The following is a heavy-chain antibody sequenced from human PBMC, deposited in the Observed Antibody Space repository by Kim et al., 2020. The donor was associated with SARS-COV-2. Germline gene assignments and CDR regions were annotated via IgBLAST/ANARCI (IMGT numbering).Heavy chain of an antibody. J-gene: IGHJ3*02. CDR1: GGTFSSYA. D-gene: IGHD3-9*01. Sequence: SVKVSCKASGGTFSSYAISWVRQAPGQGLEWMGGIIPIFGTANYAQKFQGRVTITADESTSTAYMELSSLRSEDTAVYYCARDYHYDILTGYQNDAFDIWGQGTMVTVSS. V-gene: IGHV1-69*13. CDR2: IIPIFGTA. CDR3: ARDYHYDILTGYQNDAFDI.